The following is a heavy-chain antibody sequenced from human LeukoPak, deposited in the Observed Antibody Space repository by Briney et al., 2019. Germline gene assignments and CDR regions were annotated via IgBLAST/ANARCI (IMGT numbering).Heavy chain of an antibody. D-gene: IGHD6-13*01. V-gene: IGHV3-30*02. CDR2: IRHDGSNK. CDR3: AKDGSLYSSSWYLDY. J-gene: IGHJ4*02. Sequence: GGSLRLSCAASGFTFSSYGMHWVRQAPGKGLEWVAFIRHDGSNKYYADSVKGRFTISRDNSKNTLYLQMNSPRAEDTALYYCAKDGSLYSSSWYLDYWGQGTLVTVSS. CDR1: GFTFSSYG.